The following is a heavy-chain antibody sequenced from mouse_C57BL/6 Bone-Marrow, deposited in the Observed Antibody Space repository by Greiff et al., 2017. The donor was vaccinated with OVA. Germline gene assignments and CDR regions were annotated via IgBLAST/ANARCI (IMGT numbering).Heavy chain of an antibody. Sequence: QVQLQQPGAELVKPGASVKVSCKASGYTFTSYWMHWVKQRPGQGLEWIGRIHPSDSDTNYNQKFKGKATLTVDKSYSTAYIQLSILTSEDSAVYYCAILLRSYYAMDYWGQGTSVTVSS. V-gene: IGHV1-74*01. D-gene: IGHD1-1*01. CDR3: AILLRSYYAMDY. J-gene: IGHJ4*01. CDR2: IHPSDSDT. CDR1: GYTFTSYW.